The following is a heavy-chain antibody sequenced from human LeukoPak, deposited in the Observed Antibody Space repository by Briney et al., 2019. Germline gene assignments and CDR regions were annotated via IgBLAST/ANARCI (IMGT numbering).Heavy chain of an antibody. CDR2: ISGSGGST. D-gene: IGHD6-6*01. CDR1: GFTSSSYA. Sequence: GGSLRLSCAASGFTSSSYAMSWVRQAPGKGLEWVSAISGSGGSTYYADSVKGRFTISRDNSKNTLYLQMNSLRAEDTAVYYCAKGPYSSSGNWFDPWGQGTLVTVSS. CDR3: AKGPYSSSGNWFDP. J-gene: IGHJ5*02. V-gene: IGHV3-23*01.